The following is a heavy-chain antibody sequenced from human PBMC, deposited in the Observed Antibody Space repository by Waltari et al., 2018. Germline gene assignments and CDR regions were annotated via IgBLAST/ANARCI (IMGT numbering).Heavy chain of an antibody. CDR3: ARDESSSYNPFDY. J-gene: IGHJ4*02. Sequence: EVQLLESGGGLVQPGGSLRLSCAASGFTFSSYAMSWVRQAPGKGLEWVSAIGGSGGSTYYADSVKGRFTISRDNSKNTLYLQLNSLRAEDTAVYYCARDESSSYNPFDYWGQGTLVTVSS. CDR1: GFTFSSYA. V-gene: IGHV3-23*01. D-gene: IGHD6-13*01. CDR2: IGGSGGST.